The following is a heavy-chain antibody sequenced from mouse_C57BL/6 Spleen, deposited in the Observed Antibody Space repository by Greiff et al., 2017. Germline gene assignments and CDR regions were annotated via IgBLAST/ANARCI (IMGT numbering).Heavy chain of an antibody. CDR1: GFTFSDYG. V-gene: IGHV5-17*01. CDR3: ARGYGNYFDY. CDR2: ISSGSSTI. D-gene: IGHD2-1*01. J-gene: IGHJ2*01. Sequence: EVQRVESGGGLVKPGGSLKLSCAASGFTFSDYGMHWVRQAPEKGLEWVAYISSGSSTIYYADTVKGRFTISRDNAKTTLFLQMTSLRSEDTAMYYCARGYGNYFDYWGQGTTLTVSS.